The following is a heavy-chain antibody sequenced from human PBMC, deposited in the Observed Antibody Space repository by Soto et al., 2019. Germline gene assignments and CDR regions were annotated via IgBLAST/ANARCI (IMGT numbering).Heavy chain of an antibody. D-gene: IGHD3-10*01. V-gene: IGHV4-59*01. Sequence: SETLSLTCTVSGASITQYYWNWIRQSPGKGLEWIVSVSSTGSTVYNPSLTSRVTVSLDTSKNQFSLTLNSVTAADTAVYHCARFGGSPYHNHELAFWGQGTLVTVSS. CDR3: ARFGGSPYHNHELAF. CDR1: GASITQYY. J-gene: IGHJ4*02. CDR2: VSSTGST.